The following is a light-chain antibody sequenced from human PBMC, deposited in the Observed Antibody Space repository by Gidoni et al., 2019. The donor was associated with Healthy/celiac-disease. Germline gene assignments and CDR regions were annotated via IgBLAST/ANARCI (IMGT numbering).Light chain of an antibody. CDR3: RSYAGSNNVV. CDR2: EVS. V-gene: IGLV2-8*01. Sequence: QSPLTQPPSASVSPGQSVTISCTGTSSDVGGYNYVSCQQHPGKAPKLMIYEVSKRPSGVPDRFSGSKAGNTASLTVSGLQAEDEADYYCRSYAGSNNVVFGGGTKLTVL. CDR1: SSDVGGYNY. J-gene: IGLJ2*01.